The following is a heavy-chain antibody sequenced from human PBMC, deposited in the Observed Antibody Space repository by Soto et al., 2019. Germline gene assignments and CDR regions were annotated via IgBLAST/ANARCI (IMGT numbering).Heavy chain of an antibody. D-gene: IGHD2-2*03. V-gene: IGHV4-34*01. CDR3: ARGWITDY. CDR2: INHSGST. Sequence: SETLSLTCAVYGGSFSGYYWSWIRQPPGKGLEWIGEINHSGSTNYNPSLKSRVTISVDTSKNQFSLKLSSVTAADTAVYYCARGWITDYWGQGTLVTVSS. J-gene: IGHJ4*02. CDR1: GGSFSGYY.